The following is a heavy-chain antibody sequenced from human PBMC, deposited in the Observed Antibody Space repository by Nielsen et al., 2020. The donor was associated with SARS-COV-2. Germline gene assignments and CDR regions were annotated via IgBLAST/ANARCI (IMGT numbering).Heavy chain of an antibody. V-gene: IGHV1-8*02. CDR3: ARGEYSSSPAFDP. CDR1: GYTFTAYY. CDR2: MNPNSGNT. Sequence: ASVKVSCKASGYTFTAYYIHWVRQATGQGLEWMGWMNPNSGNTGYAQKFQGRVTMTRNTSISTAYMELSSLRSEDTAVYYCARGEYSSSPAFDPWGQGTLVTVSS. J-gene: IGHJ5*02. D-gene: IGHD6-6*01.